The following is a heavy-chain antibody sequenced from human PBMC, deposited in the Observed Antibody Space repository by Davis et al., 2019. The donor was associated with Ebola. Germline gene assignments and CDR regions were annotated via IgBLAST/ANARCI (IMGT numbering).Heavy chain of an antibody. V-gene: IGHV4-4*02. CDR1: GGSISSSNW. D-gene: IGHD5-18*01. J-gene: IGHJ6*02. Sequence: MPSETLSLTCAVSGGSISSSNWWSWVRQPPGKGLEWIGEINHSGSTNYNPSLKSRVTISVDTSKNQFSLKLSSVTAADTAVYYCARDHTHGMDVWGQGTTVTVSS. CDR2: INHSGST. CDR3: ARDHTHGMDV.